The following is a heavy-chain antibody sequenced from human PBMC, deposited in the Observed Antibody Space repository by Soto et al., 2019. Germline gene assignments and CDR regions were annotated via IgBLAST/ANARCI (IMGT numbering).Heavy chain of an antibody. J-gene: IGHJ4*02. V-gene: IGHV3-21*01. CDR2: ISSTSSFI. Sequence: GGSLRLSCAASGFTFSSYSMNWVRQAPGKGLEWVSSISSTSSFIYFADSVKGRFTISRDNANNSLYLQMNSLRADDTAVYYCARDNSEMATAPFDYWGQGTLVTVSS. CDR1: GFTFSSYS. CDR3: ARDNSEMATAPFDY. D-gene: IGHD5-18*01.